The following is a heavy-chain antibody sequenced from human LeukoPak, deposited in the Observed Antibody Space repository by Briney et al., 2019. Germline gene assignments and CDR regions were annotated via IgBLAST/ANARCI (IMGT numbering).Heavy chain of an antibody. V-gene: IGHV3-66*01. D-gene: IGHD6-13*01. CDR1: GFTVSSNY. CDR3: ARGDKQLVFKRNKGGFDP. J-gene: IGHJ5*02. Sequence: GGSLRLSCGASGFTVSSNYMSWVRQAPGKGLEWVSVIYSGGSTYYADSVKGRFTISRDNSKNTLYLQMKSLRAEDTAVYYCARGDKQLVFKRNKGGFDPWGQGTLVTVSS. CDR2: IYSGGST.